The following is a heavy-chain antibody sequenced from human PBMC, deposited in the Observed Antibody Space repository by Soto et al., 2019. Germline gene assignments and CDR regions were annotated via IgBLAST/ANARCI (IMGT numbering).Heavy chain of an antibody. J-gene: IGHJ4*02. CDR1: GGSISGSSYY. V-gene: IGHV4-39*01. Sequence: SETLSLPCTVSGGSISGSSYYWGWIRQPPAKGLQWIGTIYYSGATYYNPSLQSRVTISVDTSRNQFSMKPNSVNAADTAVYYCTDMLVQWLPRDWGQGSVVT. D-gene: IGHD6-19*01. CDR2: IYYSGAT. CDR3: TDMLVQWLPRD.